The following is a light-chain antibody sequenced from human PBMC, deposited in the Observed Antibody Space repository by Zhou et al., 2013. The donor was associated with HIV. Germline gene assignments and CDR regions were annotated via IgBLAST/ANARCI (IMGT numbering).Light chain of an antibody. CDR2: GAS. CDR1: QSVSSN. Sequence: EIVMTQSPATLSVSPGERATLSCRASQSVSSNLAWYQQKPGQAPRLLIYGASTRATGVPARFSGSGSGTEFTLTISSLQSEDFAVYYCQQYDNWPPITFGPGTKVDIK. CDR3: QQYDNWPPIT. J-gene: IGKJ3*01. V-gene: IGKV3-15*01.